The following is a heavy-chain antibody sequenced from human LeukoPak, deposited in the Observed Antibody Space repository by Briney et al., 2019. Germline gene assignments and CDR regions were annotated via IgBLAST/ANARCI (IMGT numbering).Heavy chain of an antibody. CDR3: ARDGDTYGYYYYGLDV. Sequence: ASVKVSCKASGYTFTGYYMHWVRQAPGQGLEWMGWINPNSGGTKYAQTFKGRVTMTRDTSISTAYMELSSLRSDDMAVYYCARDGDTYGYYYYGLDVWGQGTTVTVSS. J-gene: IGHJ6*02. D-gene: IGHD5-18*01. V-gene: IGHV1-2*02. CDR1: GYTFTGYY. CDR2: INPNSGGT.